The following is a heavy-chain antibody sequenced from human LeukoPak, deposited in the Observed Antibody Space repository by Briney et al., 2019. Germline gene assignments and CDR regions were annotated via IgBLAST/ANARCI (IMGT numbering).Heavy chain of an antibody. CDR3: AREVAAMVMYYGMDV. D-gene: IGHD5-18*01. CDR2: ISRSGNTI. Sequence: WGSLRLSCAASGLTFSSYEMNWVRQAPGKGLEWVSYISRSGNTIFYVDSVKGRFTISRDNAKNSLYLQMNSLRAEDTAVYYCAREVAAMVMYYGMDVWGKGTTVTVSS. J-gene: IGHJ6*04. V-gene: IGHV3-48*03. CDR1: GLTFSSYE.